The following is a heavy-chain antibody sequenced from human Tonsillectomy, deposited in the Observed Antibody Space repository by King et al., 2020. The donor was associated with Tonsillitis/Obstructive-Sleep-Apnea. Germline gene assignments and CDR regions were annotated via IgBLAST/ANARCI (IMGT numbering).Heavy chain of an antibody. J-gene: IGHJ3*02. Sequence: VQLPQWGAGLLKPSETLSLTCGVYGGSFSTYYWTWIRQPPGKGLEWIGEINRSGSSKYNPSLKSRVTISVDTSKNQFSLKLTSLTAADTGVYYCARGMEQDFWSGDYSDAFDIWGQGTMVTVSS. CDR1: GGSFSTYY. D-gene: IGHD3-3*01. CDR2: INRSGSS. V-gene: IGHV4-34*01. CDR3: ARGMEQDFWSGDYSDAFDI.